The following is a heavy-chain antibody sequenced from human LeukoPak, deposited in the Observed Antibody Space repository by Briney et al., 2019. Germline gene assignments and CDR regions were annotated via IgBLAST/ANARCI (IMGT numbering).Heavy chain of an antibody. V-gene: IGHV1-18*01. CDR3: ARDEHQLTGYYYYYYYMDV. Sequence: ASVKVSCKASGYTFTSYGISWVRQAPGQGLERMGWISAYNGNTNYAQKLQGRVTMTTDTSTSTAYMELRSLRSDDTAVYYCARDEHQLTGYYYYYYYMDVWGKGTTVTVSS. D-gene: IGHD6-13*01. CDR1: GYTFTSYG. J-gene: IGHJ6*03. CDR2: ISAYNGNT.